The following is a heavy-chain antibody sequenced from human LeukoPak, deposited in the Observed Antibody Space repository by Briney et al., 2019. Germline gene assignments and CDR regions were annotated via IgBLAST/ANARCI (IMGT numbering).Heavy chain of an antibody. Sequence: GGSLRLSCAASGFTFSSNYMGWVRQAPGKGLDWVSVIYSGGSTYYADSVKGRFTISRHNSKNTLYLQMNSLRAEDTAVYYCARASAGGFGELSDWGQGTLVTVSS. J-gene: IGHJ4*02. CDR2: IYSGGST. D-gene: IGHD3-10*01. CDR3: ARASAGGFGELSD. V-gene: IGHV3-53*04. CDR1: GFTFSSNY.